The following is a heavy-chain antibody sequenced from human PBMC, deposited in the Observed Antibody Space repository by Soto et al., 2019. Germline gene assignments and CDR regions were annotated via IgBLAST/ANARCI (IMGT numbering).Heavy chain of an antibody. CDR1: GITFTNAC. D-gene: IGHD2-8*02. CDR2: LKSRRDGGTS. V-gene: IGHV3-15*01. CDR3: TTDGGVSAYPLFWA. Sequence: EVQLVESGGGLVKPGGSLRLSCAASGITFTNACMGWVRQAPGKGLERFGRLKSRRDGGTSDYAAPVKGRFSISKDASKNTLYLQMNSLKTEDTAVYHCTTDGGVSAYPLFWAWGQGTLVTVAS. J-gene: IGHJ5*02.